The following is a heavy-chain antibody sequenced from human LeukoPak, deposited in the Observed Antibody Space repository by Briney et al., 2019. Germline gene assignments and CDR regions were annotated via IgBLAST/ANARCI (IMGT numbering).Heavy chain of an antibody. V-gene: IGHV4-39*02. CDR3: ARDDKTGDYMDWFDP. D-gene: IGHD7-27*01. Sequence: SETLSLTCTVSGGSISSSSYYWGWIRQPPGKGLEWIGSIYYSGSTYYNPSLKSRVTISVDTSKNQFSLKLSSVTAADTAVYYCARDDKTGDYMDWFDPWGQGTLVTVSS. CDR2: IYYSGST. J-gene: IGHJ5*02. CDR1: GGSISSSSYY.